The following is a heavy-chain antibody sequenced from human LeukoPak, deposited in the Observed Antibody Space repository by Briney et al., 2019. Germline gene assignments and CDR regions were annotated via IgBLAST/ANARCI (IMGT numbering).Heavy chain of an antibody. CDR2: ISSPSSTR. Sequence: PGGSLRLSCAASGFTFSSYSMNWVRQAPGKGLEWVSYISSPSSTRYYADSVKGRFTISRDNAKNSLYLQMNSLRAEDTAVYYCARAEGVVTPFDYWGQGTLVTVSS. D-gene: IGHD3-3*01. J-gene: IGHJ4*02. V-gene: IGHV3-48*01. CDR3: ARAEGVVTPFDY. CDR1: GFTFSSYS.